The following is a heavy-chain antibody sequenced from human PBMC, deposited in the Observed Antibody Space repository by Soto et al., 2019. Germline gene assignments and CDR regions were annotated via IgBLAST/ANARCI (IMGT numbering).Heavy chain of an antibody. CDR3: ARDLGTRDYYYGMDV. V-gene: IGHV3-30-3*01. CDR1: GFTVSSYA. Sequence: GSLRLSCAASGFTVSSYAMHWVRQAPGKGLEWVAVISYDGSNKYYADSVKGRFTISRDNSKNTLYLQMNSLRAEDTAVYYCARDLGTRDYYYGMDVWGQGTTVTVSS. J-gene: IGHJ6*02. CDR2: ISYDGSNK.